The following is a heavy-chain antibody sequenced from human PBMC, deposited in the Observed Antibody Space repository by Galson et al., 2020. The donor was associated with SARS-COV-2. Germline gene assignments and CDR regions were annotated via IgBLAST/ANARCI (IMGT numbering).Heavy chain of an antibody. CDR3: ASDRTYGSGSYSNFDY. CDR1: GFTFTSYA. CDR2: ISGSGGST. J-gene: IGHJ4*02. V-gene: IGHV3-23*01. D-gene: IGHD3-10*01. Sequence: TGGSLRLSCAASGFTFTSYAMSWVRQAPGKGLEWVSAISGSGGSTYYADSVKGRFTISRDNSKNTLYLQLNSLRAEDTAVYYCASDRTYGSGSYSNFDYWGQGTLVTVSS.